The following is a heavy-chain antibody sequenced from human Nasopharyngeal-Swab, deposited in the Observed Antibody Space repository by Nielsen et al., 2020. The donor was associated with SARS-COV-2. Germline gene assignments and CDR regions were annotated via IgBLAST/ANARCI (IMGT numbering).Heavy chain of an antibody. CDR3: ARDQYYYDSSGGEGYFDY. Sequence: WIRQPPGKGLEWAAVISYDGSNKYYADSVKGRFTISRDNSKNTLYLQMNSLRAEDTTVYYCARDQYYYDSSGGEGYFDYWGQGTLVTVSS. V-gene: IGHV3-30-3*01. D-gene: IGHD3-22*01. CDR2: ISYDGSNK. J-gene: IGHJ4*02.